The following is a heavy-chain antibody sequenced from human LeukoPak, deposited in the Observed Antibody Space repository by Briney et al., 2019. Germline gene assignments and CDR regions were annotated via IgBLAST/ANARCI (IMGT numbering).Heavy chain of an antibody. CDR2: IWYDGSNK. CDR1: GFTFSSYG. CDR3: AKAGFVVVTAYDY. V-gene: IGHV3-33*06. Sequence: GGSLRLSCAASGFTFSSYGMHWVRQAPGKGLEWVAVIWYDGSNKYYADSVKGRFTISRDNSKKTLYLQMNSLRAEDTAVYYCAKAGFVVVTAYDYWGQGTLVTVSS. D-gene: IGHD2-21*02. J-gene: IGHJ4*02.